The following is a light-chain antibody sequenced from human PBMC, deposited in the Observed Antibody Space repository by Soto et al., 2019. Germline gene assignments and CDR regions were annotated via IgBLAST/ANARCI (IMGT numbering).Light chain of an antibody. CDR1: QSLSSD. CDR2: GAS. J-gene: IGKJ1*01. CDR3: HQSNHWLTWT. V-gene: IGKV3D-15*01. Sequence: IVMTQSPATLSVSPGERATLSCRSSQSLSSDLAWYQQKPGQAPRLLIYGASSRATGIPDRFSGSGSGTDFTLTISRLEPEDFAVYYCHQSNHWLTWTVGQGTKVEIK.